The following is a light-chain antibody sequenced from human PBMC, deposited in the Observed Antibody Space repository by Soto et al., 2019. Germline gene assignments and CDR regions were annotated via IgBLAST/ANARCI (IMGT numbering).Light chain of an antibody. V-gene: IGKV1-5*01. Sequence: IQLYLSPSAVSASVEDRVTITCRASQKISGWVAWYQQKPGNAPKLLIYDVSALPRGVPARFSGSGSGTDFTLTITSLQPDDFATYYCQQYDSYLGTFGQGTKVDIK. CDR3: QQYDSYLGT. CDR2: DVS. CDR1: QKISGW. J-gene: IGKJ1*01.